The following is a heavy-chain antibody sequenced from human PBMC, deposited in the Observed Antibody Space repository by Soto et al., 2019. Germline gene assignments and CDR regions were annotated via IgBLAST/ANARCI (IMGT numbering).Heavy chain of an antibody. D-gene: IGHD3-3*01. V-gene: IGHV3-23*01. CDR3: AKGSGYYTKTPFDY. CDR1: GFTFSSYA. J-gene: IGHJ4*02. Sequence: QSGGSLRLSCAASGFTFSSYAMSWVRQAPGKGLEWVSAVSGSGSSTYYGDSVKGRFTISRDNSENTVYLQMNSLRADDTALYYCAKGSGYYTKTPFDYWGQGTLVTVSS. CDR2: VSGSGSST.